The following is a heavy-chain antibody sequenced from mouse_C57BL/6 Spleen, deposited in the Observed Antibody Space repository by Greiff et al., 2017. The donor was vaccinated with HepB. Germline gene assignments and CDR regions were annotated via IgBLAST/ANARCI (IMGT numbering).Heavy chain of an antibody. CDR2: ISYSGST. CDR1: GYSITSGYD. V-gene: IGHV3-1*01. Sequence: VQLQQSGPGMVKPSQSLSLTCTVTGYSITSGYDWHWIRHFPGNKLEWMGYISYSGSTNYNPSLKSRISITHDTSKNHFFLKLNSVTTEDTATYYCARGRKSGWYFDVWGTGTTVTVSS. J-gene: IGHJ1*03. CDR3: ARGRKSGWYFDV.